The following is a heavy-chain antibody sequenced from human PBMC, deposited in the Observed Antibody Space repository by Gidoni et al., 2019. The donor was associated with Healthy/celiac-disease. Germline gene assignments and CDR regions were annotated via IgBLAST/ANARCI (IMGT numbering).Heavy chain of an antibody. CDR2: ISGSGGST. V-gene: IGHV3-23*01. J-gene: IGHJ4*02. CDR1: GFTFSSYA. Sequence: EVQLLESGGGLVQPGGSLRLSCAASGFTFSSYALSWVRQAPGKGLEWVSAISGSGGSTDYADSVKGRCTISRDNAKNTLYLQMNSMRAEDTAVEDCATVYDCWSGYLPQYFDYWGQGNLVTVSA. CDR3: ATVYDCWSGYLPQYFDY. D-gene: IGHD3-3*01.